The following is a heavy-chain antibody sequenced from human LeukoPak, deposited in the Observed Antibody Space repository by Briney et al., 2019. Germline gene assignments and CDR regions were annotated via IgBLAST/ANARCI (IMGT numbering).Heavy chain of an antibody. J-gene: IGHJ4*02. CDR2: TYYRSKWYN. V-gene: IGHV6-1*01. Sequence: SQTLSLTCAISGDSVSSNSAAWNWIRQSPSKGLEWLGRTYYRSKWYNDYAVSVKSRITINPDTSKNQFSLQLNSVTPEDTAVYYCAREGGVVTASPYYFDYWGQGTLVTVSS. CDR3: AREGGVVTASPYYFDY. CDR1: GDSVSSNSAA. D-gene: IGHD2-21*02.